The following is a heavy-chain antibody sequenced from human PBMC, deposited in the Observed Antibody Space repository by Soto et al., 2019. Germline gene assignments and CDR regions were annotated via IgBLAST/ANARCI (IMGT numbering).Heavy chain of an antibody. V-gene: IGHV2-5*01. D-gene: IGHD2-2*01. CDR3: AHRRGPGGSRNSGEIVVVPAAIGFDP. CDR1: GFSLSTSGVG. Sequence: ESGPTLVNPTQTLTLTCTFSGFSLSTSGVGVGWIRQPPGKALEWLALIYWNDDKRYSPSLKSRLTITKDTSKNQVVLTMTNMDPVDTATYYCAHRRGPGGSRNSGEIVVVPAAIGFDPWGQGTLVTVSS. J-gene: IGHJ5*02. CDR2: IYWNDDK.